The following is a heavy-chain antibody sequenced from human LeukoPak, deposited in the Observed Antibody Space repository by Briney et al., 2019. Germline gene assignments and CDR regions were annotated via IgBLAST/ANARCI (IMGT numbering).Heavy chain of an antibody. Sequence: GSLRLXXXASGXTFSSXSMNWVRQAPGKGLEWVSSISSSSSYIYYADSVKGRFTISRDNAKNSLYLQMNSLRAEDTAVYYCAREGLNCSSTSCSYYYGMDVWGQGTTVTVSS. J-gene: IGHJ6*02. V-gene: IGHV3-21*01. D-gene: IGHD2-2*01. CDR2: ISSSSSYI. CDR3: AREGLNCSSTSCSYYYGMDV. CDR1: GXTFSSXS.